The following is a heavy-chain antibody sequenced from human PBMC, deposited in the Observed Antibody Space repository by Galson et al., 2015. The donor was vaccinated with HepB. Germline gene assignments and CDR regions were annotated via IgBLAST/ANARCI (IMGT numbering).Heavy chain of an antibody. Sequence: SLRLSCAASGFTFSSYAMSWVRQAPGKGLEWVSAISGSGGSTYYADSVKGRFTISRDNSKNTLYLQMNSLRAEDTAVYYCAKTNSGRVPAAFGPFDIWGQGTMVTVSS. J-gene: IGHJ3*02. D-gene: IGHD2-2*01. V-gene: IGHV3-23*01. CDR2: ISGSGGST. CDR3: AKTNSGRVPAAFGPFDI. CDR1: GFTFSSYA.